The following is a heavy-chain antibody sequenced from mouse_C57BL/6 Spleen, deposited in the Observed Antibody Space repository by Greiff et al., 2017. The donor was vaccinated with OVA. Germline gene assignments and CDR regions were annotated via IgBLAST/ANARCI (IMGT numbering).Heavy chain of an antibody. D-gene: IGHD2-4*01. J-gene: IGHJ3*01. CDR3: APYDYDGEAWFAY. CDR2: INPNNGGT. V-gene: IGHV1-22*01. CDR1: GYTFTDYN. Sequence: VQLQQSGPELVKPGASVKMSCKASGYTFTDYNMHWVKQSHGKSLEWIGYINPNNGGTSYNQKFKGKATLTVNKSSSTAYMELRSLTSEDSAVYYCAPYDYDGEAWFAYWGQGTLVTVSA.